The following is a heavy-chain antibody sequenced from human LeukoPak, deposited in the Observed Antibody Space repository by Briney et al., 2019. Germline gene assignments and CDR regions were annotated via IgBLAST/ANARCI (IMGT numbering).Heavy chain of an antibody. CDR1: GFTFSSYE. CDR3: ARGFTGWVTSPIDY. D-gene: IGHD2-2*01. J-gene: IGHJ4*02. Sequence: GGSPRLSCAASGFTFSSYEMNWVRQAPGKGLEWVSYISNSGSTIYYADSVKGRFTISRDNAKNSLYLQMNSLRAEDTAVYYCARGFTGWVTSPIDYWGQGTLVTVSS. CDR2: ISNSGSTI. V-gene: IGHV3-48*03.